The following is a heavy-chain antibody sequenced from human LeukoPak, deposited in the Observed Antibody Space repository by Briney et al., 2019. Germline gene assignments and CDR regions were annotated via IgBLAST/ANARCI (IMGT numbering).Heavy chain of an antibody. V-gene: IGHV1-18*01. CDR2: ISAYNGNT. J-gene: IGHJ3*02. CDR3: ARDSLVARGIVVVPAANAFDI. D-gene: IGHD2-2*01. Sequence: GASVNVSCKASGYTFTSYGISWVRQAPGQGLEWMGWISAYNGNTNYAQKLQGRVTMTSDTSTSTAYMELRSLRSDDTAVYYCARDSLVARGIVVVPAANAFDIWGQGTMVTVSS. CDR1: GYTFTSYG.